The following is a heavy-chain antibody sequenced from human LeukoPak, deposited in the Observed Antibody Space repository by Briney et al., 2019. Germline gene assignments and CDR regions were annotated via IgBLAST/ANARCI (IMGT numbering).Heavy chain of an antibody. CDR2: IYYSGST. CDR1: GGSISSYY. CDR3: ARHGKVAAGKRFDY. J-gene: IGHJ4*02. Sequence: SETQSLTCTVSGGSISSYYWSWIRQPAGKGLEWIGYIYYSGSTNYNPSLKSRVTISVDTSKNQFSLKLSSVTAADTAMYYCARHGKVAAGKRFDYWGQGTLVTVSS. V-gene: IGHV4-59*08. D-gene: IGHD6-13*01.